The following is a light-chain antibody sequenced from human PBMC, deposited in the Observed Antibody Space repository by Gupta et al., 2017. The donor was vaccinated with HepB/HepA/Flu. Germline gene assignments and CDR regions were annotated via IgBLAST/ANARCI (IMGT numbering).Light chain of an antibody. CDR3: QQTDGTPYT. V-gene: IGKV1-39*01. CDR2: RAL. CDR1: QGISSS. Sequence: DIQMTQSPSSLSASVGDRVTITCRASQGISSSLSWYQQKPGTAPKLLIYRALSLQSGVPSRFSGSGSGTDFTLTITSLQPEDSATYFCQQTDGTPYTFGQGSQLEIK. J-gene: IGKJ2*01.